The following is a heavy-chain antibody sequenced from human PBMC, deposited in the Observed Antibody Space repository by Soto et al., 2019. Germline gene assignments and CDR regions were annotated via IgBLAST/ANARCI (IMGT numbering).Heavy chain of an antibody. CDR2: ISYDGSNK. D-gene: IGHD3-10*01. CDR1: GFAFSSYA. CDR3: ARDLSGSGD. V-gene: IGHV3-30-3*01. J-gene: IGHJ4*02. Sequence: QVQLVESGGGVVQPGRSLRLSCAASGFAFSSYAMHWVRQAPGKGLEWVAVISYDGSNKYYADSVKGRFTISRDNSKNTLYLQMNSLRAEDTAMYYCARDLSGSGDWGQGTLVTVSS.